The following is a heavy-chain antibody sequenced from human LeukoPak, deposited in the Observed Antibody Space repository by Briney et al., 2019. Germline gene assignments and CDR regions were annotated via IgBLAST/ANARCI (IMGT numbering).Heavy chain of an antibody. Sequence: PGGSLRLSCVASGFSFSTNSMNWVRQAPGKGLEWVASISSSGSYIYYPDSVKGRFTVSRDNAKNSVYLQMNSLRADDTAVYYCAIFSSDTIITADFDYWGQGTLVTVSS. D-gene: IGHD3-22*01. V-gene: IGHV3-21*01. CDR2: ISSSGSYI. J-gene: IGHJ4*02. CDR3: AIFSSDTIITADFDY. CDR1: GFSFSTNS.